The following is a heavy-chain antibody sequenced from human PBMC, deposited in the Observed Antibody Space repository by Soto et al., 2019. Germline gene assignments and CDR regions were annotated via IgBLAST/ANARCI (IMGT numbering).Heavy chain of an antibody. CDR2: IGPESGAT. CDR1: GYTFTGHY. J-gene: IGHJ4*02. V-gene: IGHV1-2*02. CDR3: GRGRSGQIVVFY. D-gene: IGHD1-26*01. Sequence: AAVKVSCKASGYTFTGHYIHWLRQSPEQGPEWMGEIGPESGATRYAQKFQGRVSMTRDMSTTTVYMELNNLSPDDTAVYYCGRGRSGQIVVFYWGQGTPVTVSS.